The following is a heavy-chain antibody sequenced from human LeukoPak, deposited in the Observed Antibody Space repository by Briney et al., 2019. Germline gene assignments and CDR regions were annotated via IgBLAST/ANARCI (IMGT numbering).Heavy chain of an antibody. CDR3: AKDRGSTGTGYFQH. Sequence: GGSLRLSCAASGFTFSSHAMSWVRQAPGKGLEWVSAISGSGGSTYYADSVKGRFTISRDNSKNTLYVQVNNLRDEDTAVYYCAKDRGSTGTGYFQHWGQGTLVTVSS. CDR2: ISGSGGST. J-gene: IGHJ1*01. CDR1: GFTFSSHA. D-gene: IGHD3-10*01. V-gene: IGHV3-23*01.